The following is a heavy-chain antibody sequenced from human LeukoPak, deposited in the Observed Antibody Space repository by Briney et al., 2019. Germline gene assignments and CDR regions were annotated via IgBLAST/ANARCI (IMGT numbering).Heavy chain of an antibody. V-gene: IGHV4-39*07. CDR1: GGSISSSSYY. CDR3: ARERSDSSGTLGYFDY. Sequence: PSETLSLTCTVSGGSISSSSYYWGWIRQPPGKGLEWIGYIYYSGSTYYNPSLKSRVTISVDTSKNQFSLKLSSVTAADTAVYYCARERSDSSGTLGYFDYWGQGTLVTVSS. J-gene: IGHJ4*02. CDR2: IYYSGST. D-gene: IGHD3-22*01.